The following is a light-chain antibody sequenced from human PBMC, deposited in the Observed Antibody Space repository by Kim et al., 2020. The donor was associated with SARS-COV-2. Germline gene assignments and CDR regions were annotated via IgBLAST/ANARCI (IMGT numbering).Light chain of an antibody. CDR2: GAS. J-gene: IGKJ2*01. CDR1: HSVSTN. V-gene: IGKV3-15*01. Sequence: VMTQSPVTLSLSPGERATLFCRASHSVSTNLAWYHQKPGQAPKLLIYGASTRATGIPPRISGSGSGTDFTLTITSLQSEDFGVYFCQQYNNWFPFTFVQGTKLEI. CDR3: QQYNNWFPFT.